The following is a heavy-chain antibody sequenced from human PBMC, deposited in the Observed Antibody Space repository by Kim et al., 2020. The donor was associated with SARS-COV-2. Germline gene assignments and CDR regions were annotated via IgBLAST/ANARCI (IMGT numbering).Heavy chain of an antibody. CDR3: AREDWNHLLDY. V-gene: IGHV7-4-1*02. J-gene: IGHJ4*02. CDR1: GYTFTTYA. CDR2: INTNTGNP. Sequence: ASVKVSCKASGYTFTTYAMNWVRQAPGQGLDWMGWINTNTGNPTYAQGFTGRFVFSLDTSVSTTYLKISSLKAEDTAVYYCAREDWNHLLDYWGQGTLVTVSS. D-gene: IGHD1-1*01.